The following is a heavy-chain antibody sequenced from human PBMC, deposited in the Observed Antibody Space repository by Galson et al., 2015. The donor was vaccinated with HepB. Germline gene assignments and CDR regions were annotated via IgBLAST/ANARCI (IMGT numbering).Heavy chain of an antibody. CDR3: TTDQVLVGADPFDY. Sequence: SLRLSCAASGFTFSNAWMSWVRQAPGKGLEWVGRIKSKTDGGTTDYAAPVKGKFTISRDDSKNTLYLQMNSLKTEDTAVYYCTTDQVLVGADPFDYWGQGTLVTVSS. J-gene: IGHJ4*02. CDR2: IKSKTDGGTT. CDR1: GFTFSNAW. D-gene: IGHD1-26*01. V-gene: IGHV3-15*01.